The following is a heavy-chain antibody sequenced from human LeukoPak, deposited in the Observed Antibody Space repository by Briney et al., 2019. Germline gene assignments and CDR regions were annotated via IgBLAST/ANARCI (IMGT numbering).Heavy chain of an antibody. D-gene: IGHD6-19*01. CDR1: GYTLTSYD. Sequence: ASVKVSCKASGYTLTSYDINWVRQATGQGLERMGWMNPNSGNTGYAQKFQGRVTMTRNTSISTAYMELSSLRSEDTAVYYCARAEYSSGLYYFDYWGQGTLVTVSS. J-gene: IGHJ4*02. CDR2: MNPNSGNT. CDR3: ARAEYSSGLYYFDY. V-gene: IGHV1-8*01.